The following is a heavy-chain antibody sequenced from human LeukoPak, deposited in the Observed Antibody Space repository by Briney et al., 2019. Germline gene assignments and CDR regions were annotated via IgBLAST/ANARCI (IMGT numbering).Heavy chain of an antibody. Sequence: ASVKVSCKASGYTFTSYYMHWVRQAPGQGLEWMGIINPSGGSTSYAQKFQGRVTMTRDMSTSTVYMELSSLRVEDTAVYYCARERGGYWPHYNFDYWGQGTLVTVSS. D-gene: IGHD3-10*01. CDR1: GYTFTSYY. CDR2: INPSGGST. J-gene: IGHJ4*02. CDR3: ARERGGYWPHYNFDY. V-gene: IGHV1-46*01.